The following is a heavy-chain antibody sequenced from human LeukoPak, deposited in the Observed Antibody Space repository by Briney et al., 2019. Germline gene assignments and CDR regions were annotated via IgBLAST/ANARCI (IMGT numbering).Heavy chain of an antibody. CDR3: ATLGGGGNGYFQH. CDR1: GDTLTELS. D-gene: IGHD2-21*01. CDR2: FDPEDGET. V-gene: IGHV1-24*01. J-gene: IGHJ1*01. Sequence: GASVTLSCKVSGDTLTELSMHWVRQAPGKGLEGMGGFDPEDGETIYAQKFQGRVTMTEDTSTDTAYMELSSLRSEDTAVYYCATLGGGGNGYFQHWGQGTLVTVSS.